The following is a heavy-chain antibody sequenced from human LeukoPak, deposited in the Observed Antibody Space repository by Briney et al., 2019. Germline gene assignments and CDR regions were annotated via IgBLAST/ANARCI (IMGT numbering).Heavy chain of an antibody. CDR2: IYHSGST. Sequence: SETLSLTCAVSGGSISSGGYSWSWIRQPPGKGLEWIGYIYHSGSTYYNPSLKSRVTISVDRSKNQFSLKLSSVTAADTAVYYCARSRYYDSSGYYPRDAFDIWGQGTMVTVSS. CDR1: GGSISSGGYS. CDR3: ARSRYYDSSGYYPRDAFDI. J-gene: IGHJ3*02. V-gene: IGHV4-30-2*01. D-gene: IGHD3-22*01.